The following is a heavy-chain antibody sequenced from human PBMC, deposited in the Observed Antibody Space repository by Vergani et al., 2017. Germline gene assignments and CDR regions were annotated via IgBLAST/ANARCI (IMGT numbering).Heavy chain of an antibody. V-gene: IGHV3-9*01. D-gene: IGHD6-13*01. CDR2: ISWNSGSI. CDR3: AKSAAVPDYFDY. J-gene: IGHJ4*02. CDR1: GFTFDDYA. Sequence: EVQLVESGGGLVQPCRSLRLSCAASGFTFDDYAMHWVRQAPGKGLEWVSGISWNSGSIGYADSVKGRFTISRDNAKNSLYLQMNSLRAEDTALYYCAKSAAVPDYFDYWGQGTLVTVSS.